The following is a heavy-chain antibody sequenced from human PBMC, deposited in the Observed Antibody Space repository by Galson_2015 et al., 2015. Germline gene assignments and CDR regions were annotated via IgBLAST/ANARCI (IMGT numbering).Heavy chain of an antibody. D-gene: IGHD3-22*01. CDR1: GYTFTSYH. V-gene: IGHV1-46*01. J-gene: IGHJ5*02. CDR3: ARGGRYYDSSGYWVP. CDR2: INPSGGST. Sequence: SVKVSCKASGYTFTSYHMHWVRQAPGQGLEWMGIINPSGGSTSYAQKFQGRVTITRDTSTSTVYMELSSLRSEDTAVYYCARGGRYYDSSGYWVPWGQGTLVTVSS.